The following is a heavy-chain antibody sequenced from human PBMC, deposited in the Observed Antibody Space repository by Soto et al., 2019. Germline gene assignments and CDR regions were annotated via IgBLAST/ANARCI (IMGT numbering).Heavy chain of an antibody. V-gene: IGHV4-39*07. Sequence: PSETLSLTCTVSGGSISSSSYYWGWIRQPPGKGLEWIGSIYYSGSTYYNPSLKSRVTILVDTSQNQFSLKLTSVTAADTAVYFCARGRRSGWYHFDSWGQGTLVTVSS. CDR2: IYYSGST. J-gene: IGHJ4*02. CDR3: ARGRRSGWYHFDS. D-gene: IGHD6-19*01. CDR1: GGSISSSSYY.